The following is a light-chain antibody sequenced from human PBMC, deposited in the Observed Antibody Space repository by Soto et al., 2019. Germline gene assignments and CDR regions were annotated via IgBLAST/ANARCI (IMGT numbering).Light chain of an antibody. V-gene: IGKV1-9*01. J-gene: IGKJ2*01. CDR3: QQLND. CDR1: QGISSY. Sequence: IQLTQSPPSLSASVGDRVTITCRASQGISSYLAWYQQKPGKVPKLLIYAASKMQSGVPSRFSGSGSGTDFTLTISRLQPEDFATYYCQQLNDFGQGTKLEIK. CDR2: AAS.